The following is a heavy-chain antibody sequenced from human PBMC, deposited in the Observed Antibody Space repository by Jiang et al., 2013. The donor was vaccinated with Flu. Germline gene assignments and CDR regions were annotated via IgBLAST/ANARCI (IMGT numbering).Heavy chain of an antibody. Sequence: SGAEVKKPGSSVKVSCKASGGTFSSYAISWVRQAPGQGLEWMGGIIPIFGTANYAQKFQGRVTITADKSTSTAYMELSSLRSEDTAVYYCAREVYYYDSSAKRYYFDYWGQGTLVTVSS. J-gene: IGHJ4*02. D-gene: IGHD3-22*01. CDR2: IIPIFGTA. CDR1: GGTFSSYA. CDR3: AREVYYYDSSAKRYYFDY. V-gene: IGHV1-69*06.